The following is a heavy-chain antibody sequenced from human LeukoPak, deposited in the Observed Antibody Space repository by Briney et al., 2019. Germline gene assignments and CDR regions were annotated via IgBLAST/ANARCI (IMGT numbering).Heavy chain of an antibody. CDR2: INPYSDAL. CDR1: GYAVSDFY. Sequence: ASVRVSCQASGYAVSDFYLHWVRQAPGHGLAWMGWINPYSDALIYAERFQGRVTMTWDTSTGTAYVDLTRLTPDDTAVYYCATATVTHTRDPWGQGTLVTVSS. CDR3: ATATVTHTRDP. D-gene: IGHD1-1*01. J-gene: IGHJ5*02. V-gene: IGHV1-2*02.